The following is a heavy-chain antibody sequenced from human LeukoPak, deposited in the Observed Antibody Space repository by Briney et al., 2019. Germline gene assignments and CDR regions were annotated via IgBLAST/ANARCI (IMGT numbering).Heavy chain of an antibody. CDR2: FDPEDGET. CDR1: GYTLTELS. V-gene: IGHV1-24*01. J-gene: IGHJ6*04. Sequence: ASVKVSCKVSGYTLTELSMHWVRQAPGKGLERMGGFDPEDGETIYAQKFQGRVTMTEDTSTDTAYMELSSLRPEDTAVYYCATRVANYYYGMDVWGKGTTVTVSS. CDR3: ATRVANYYYGMDV. D-gene: IGHD2-21*01.